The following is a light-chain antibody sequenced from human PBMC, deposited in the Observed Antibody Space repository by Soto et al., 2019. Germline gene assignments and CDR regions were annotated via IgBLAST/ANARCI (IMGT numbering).Light chain of an antibody. CDR3: LSYDSSLDAVV. CDR1: SSNIGAGYD. V-gene: IGLV1-40*01. CDR2: VNS. J-gene: IGLJ2*01. Sequence: QSVLTQPPSVSGAPGQRLTISCTGRSSNIGAGYDVHWYQQLPGTAPKLLIYVNSNRPSGVPDRFSGSKSGTSASLAITGLQAEDEADYYCLSYDSSLDAVVFGGGTKLTVL.